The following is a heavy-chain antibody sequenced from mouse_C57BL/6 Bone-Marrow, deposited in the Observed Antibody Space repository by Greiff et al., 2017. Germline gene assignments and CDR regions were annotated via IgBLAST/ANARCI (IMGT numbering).Heavy chain of an antibody. Sequence: EVQLQQSGPELVKPGASVKKSFQASGLKIPDYNKQPVKPNPGKSLELIGYIKPYNGGTSYNQKFKGKAPLTVNKSSSTAYMGLRSLTSEDSAVYYCARRTTVVATDAMDYWGQGTSVTVSS. CDR1: GLKIPDYN. J-gene: IGHJ4*01. V-gene: IGHV1-22*01. CDR2: IKPYNGGT. D-gene: IGHD1-1*01. CDR3: ARRTTVVATDAMDY.